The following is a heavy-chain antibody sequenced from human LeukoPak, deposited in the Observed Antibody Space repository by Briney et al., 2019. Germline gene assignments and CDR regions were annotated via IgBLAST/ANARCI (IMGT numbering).Heavy chain of an antibody. J-gene: IGHJ4*02. CDR3: TRQPYGDYYFDF. D-gene: IGHD4-17*01. CDR2: IRSKANSYAT. V-gene: IGHV3-73*01. Sequence: GGSLRLSCAASGFTFSDSGMNWVRQASGKGLEWVGRIRSKANSYATAYAASVKGRLTITRDDSKNTAYLQMNSLKTEDTAVYYCTRQPYGDYYFDFWGQGTLVSVSS. CDR1: GFTFSDSG.